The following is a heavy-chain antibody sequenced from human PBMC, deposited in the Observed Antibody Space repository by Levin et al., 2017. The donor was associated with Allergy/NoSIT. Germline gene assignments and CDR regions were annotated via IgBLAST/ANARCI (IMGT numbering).Heavy chain of an antibody. V-gene: IGHV1-2*02. Sequence: ASVKVSYKASGYTFTGYYMHWVRQAPGQGLEWMGWINPNSGGTNYAQKFQGRVTMTRDTSISTAYMELSRLRSDDTAVYYCARAHSSGWYLYYYGMDVWGQGTTVTVSS. CDR1: GYTFTGYY. CDR2: INPNSGGT. D-gene: IGHD6-19*01. J-gene: IGHJ6*02. CDR3: ARAHSSGWYLYYYGMDV.